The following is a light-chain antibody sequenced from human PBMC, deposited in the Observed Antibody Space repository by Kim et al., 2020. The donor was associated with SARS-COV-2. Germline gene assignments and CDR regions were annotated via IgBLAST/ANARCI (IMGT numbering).Light chain of an antibody. CDR1: QGISNS. J-gene: IGKJ2*01. CDR3: QQYSTYAET. V-gene: IGKV1-5*01. Sequence: SSSVGDRVTITCRASQGISNSLAWYQQKPGKAPKLLIYDASSLESGIPSRFSGSGSGTEFTLTISSLQPDDFATYHCQQYSTYAETFGQGTKLEI. CDR2: DAS.